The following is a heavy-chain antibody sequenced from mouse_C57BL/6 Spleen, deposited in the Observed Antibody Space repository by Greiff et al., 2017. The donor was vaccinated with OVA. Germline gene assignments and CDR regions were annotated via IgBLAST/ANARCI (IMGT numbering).Heavy chain of an antibody. J-gene: IGHJ4*01. Sequence: VQLKQSGPELVKPGASVKISCKASGYSFTDYNMNWVKQSNGKSLEWIGVINPNYGTTSYNQKFKGKATLTVDQSSSTAYMQLNSLTSEDSAVYYCATPFYDGYSPYAMDYWGQGTSVTVSS. V-gene: IGHV1-39*01. D-gene: IGHD2-3*01. CDR3: ATPFYDGYSPYAMDY. CDR1: GYSFTDYN. CDR2: INPNYGTT.